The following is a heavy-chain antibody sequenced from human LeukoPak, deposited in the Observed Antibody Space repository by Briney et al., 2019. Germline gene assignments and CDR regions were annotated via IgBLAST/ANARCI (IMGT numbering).Heavy chain of an antibody. D-gene: IGHD3-9*01. CDR3: ARPMNYDILTGYPDYFDY. J-gene: IGHJ4*02. CDR2: IYPGDSDT. CDR1: GYSFTSYW. V-gene: IGHV5-51*01. Sequence: GESLKISCKGSGYSFTSYWIGWVRQMPGKGLEWMGIIYPGDSDTRYSPSFQGQVTISADKSISTAYLQWSSLKASDTAMYYCARPMNYDILTGYPDYFDYWGQGTLVTVSS.